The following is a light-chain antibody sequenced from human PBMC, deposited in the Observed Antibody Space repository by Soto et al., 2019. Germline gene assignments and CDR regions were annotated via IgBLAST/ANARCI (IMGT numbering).Light chain of an antibody. CDR1: QGIRSD. CDR2: GAS. V-gene: IGKV1-6*01. Sequence: AIQMTQSPSSLSASVGDRVTITCRASQGIRSDLGWYQQKPGKAPKFLIYGASSLQSSVPSRFSGSGSGTDFTLTISSLQPEDFATYYCIQDYNYPYTVGQGTKLEVK. J-gene: IGKJ2*01. CDR3: IQDYNYPYT.